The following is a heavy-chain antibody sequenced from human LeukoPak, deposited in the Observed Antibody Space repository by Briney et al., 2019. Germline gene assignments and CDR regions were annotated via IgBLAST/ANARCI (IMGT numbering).Heavy chain of an antibody. D-gene: IGHD2-21*02. V-gene: IGHV3-43D*03. CDR1: GFTFDDYA. CDR2: TNWDGNTT. J-gene: IGHJ4*02. CDR3: AKGDSGHDPSIHPPGAFDY. Sequence: GGSLRLSCVASGFTFDDYAMHWVRQAPGKGLEWVCLTNWDGNTTFCADSVKGRFTISRDNIKSSLFLQMDSLRPEDSALYYCAKGDSGHDPSIHPPGAFDYWGQGTLVTVSP.